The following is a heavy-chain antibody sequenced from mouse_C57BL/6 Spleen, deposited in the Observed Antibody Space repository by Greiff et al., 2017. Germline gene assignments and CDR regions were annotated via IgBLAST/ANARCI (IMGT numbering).Heavy chain of an antibody. Sequence: QVQLKESGAELVRPGASVTLSCKASGYTFTDYEMHWVKQTPVHGLEWIGAIDPETGGTAYNQKFKGKAILTADKSSSTAYMELRSLTSEDSAVYYCTRCPLDSSGYAYWGQGTLVTVSA. J-gene: IGHJ3*01. CDR3: TRCPLDSSGYAY. CDR2: IDPETGGT. V-gene: IGHV1-15*01. CDR1: GYTFTDYE. D-gene: IGHD3-2*02.